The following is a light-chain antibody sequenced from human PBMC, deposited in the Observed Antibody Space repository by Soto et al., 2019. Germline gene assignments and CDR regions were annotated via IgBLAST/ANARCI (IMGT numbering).Light chain of an antibody. CDR2: WAS. Sequence: DIVMTQSPDSLAVSLGERATMHCKSSQTVFYGINKKNYLAWYQHKPGQPPKLLIYWASTRESGVPDRFSGSGSGTDFTLTINGLQAEDVAVYYCQQSYSPPLTFGGGTKVEIK. CDR3: QQSYSPPLT. CDR1: QTVFYGINKKNY. J-gene: IGKJ4*01. V-gene: IGKV4-1*01.